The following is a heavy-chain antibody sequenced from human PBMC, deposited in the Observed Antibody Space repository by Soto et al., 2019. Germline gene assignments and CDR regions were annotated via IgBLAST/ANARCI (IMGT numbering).Heavy chain of an antibody. J-gene: IGHJ4*02. V-gene: IGHV3-30*18. CDR2: ISYDGSNK. D-gene: IGHD3-10*01. Sequence: SLRLSCAASGFTFSSYGMHWVRQAPGKGLEWVAVISYDGSNKYYADSVKGRFTISRDNSKNTLYLQMNSLRAEDTAVYYCAKDKEFYGSVGSYVEYWCQG. CDR3: AKDKEFYGSVGSYVEY. CDR1: GFTFSSYG.